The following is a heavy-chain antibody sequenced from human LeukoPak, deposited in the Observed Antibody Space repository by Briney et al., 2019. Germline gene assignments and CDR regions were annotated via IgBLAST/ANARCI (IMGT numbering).Heavy chain of an antibody. CDR2: INPNSGGT. D-gene: IGHD3-10*01. CDR3: ASAPTYFYGSGSSYGMDV. CDR1: GYTFTGYY. V-gene: IGHV1-2*02. J-gene: IGHJ6*02. Sequence: ASVKVSRKASGYTFTGYYMHWVRQAPGQGLEWMGWINPNSGGTNYAQKFQGRVTMTRDTSISTAYMELSRLRSNDTAVYYCASAPTYFYGSGSSYGMDVWGQGTTVTVSS.